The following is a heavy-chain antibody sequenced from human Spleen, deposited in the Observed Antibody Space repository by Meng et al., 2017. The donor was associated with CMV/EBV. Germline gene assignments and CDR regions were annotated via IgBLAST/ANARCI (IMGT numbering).Heavy chain of an antibody. CDR2: IKQDGSEK. CDR1: GFTFSSYW. V-gene: IGHV3-7*01. Sequence: GESLKISCAASGFTFSSYWMSWVRQAPGKGLEWVANIKQDGSEKYYVDSVKGRFTISRDNAKNSLYLQMNSLRAEDTAVYYCARRGYCSSTSCLDMYYYGMDVWGQGTTVTVSS. D-gene: IGHD2-2*01. J-gene: IGHJ6*02. CDR3: ARRGYCSSTSCLDMYYYGMDV.